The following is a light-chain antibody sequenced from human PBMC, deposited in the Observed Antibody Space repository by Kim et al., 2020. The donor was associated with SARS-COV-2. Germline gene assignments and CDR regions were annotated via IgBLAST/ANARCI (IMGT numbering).Light chain of an antibody. V-gene: IGKV3-20*01. Sequence: EIVLTQSPGTLSLYPGERATLSCRASQSVTSNYLAWYQQKPGQAPGLLIYGASTRATGIPDRFSGSGSGTDFTLTISRLEPEDFAVYYCEQYGNSPRTFGQGTKVDIK. CDR3: EQYGNSPRT. J-gene: IGKJ1*01. CDR1: QSVTSNY. CDR2: GAS.